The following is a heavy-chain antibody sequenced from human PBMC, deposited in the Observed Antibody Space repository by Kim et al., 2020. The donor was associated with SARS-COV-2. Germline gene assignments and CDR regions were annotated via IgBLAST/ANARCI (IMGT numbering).Heavy chain of an antibody. J-gene: IGHJ5*02. CDR3: AKTYYYGSGSPNWFDP. CDR2: ISGSGGST. Sequence: GGSLRLSCAASGFTFSSYAMSWVRQAPGKGLEWVSAISGSGGSTYYADSVKGRFTISRDNSKNTLYLQMNSLRAEDTTVYYCAKTYYYGSGSPNWFDPWGQGTLVTVSS. V-gene: IGHV3-23*01. CDR1: GFTFSSYA. D-gene: IGHD3-10*01.